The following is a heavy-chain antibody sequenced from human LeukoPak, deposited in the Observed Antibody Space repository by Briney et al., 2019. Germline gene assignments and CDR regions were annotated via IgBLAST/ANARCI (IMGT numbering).Heavy chain of an antibody. Sequence: SETLSLTCAVYGGSFSGYYWGWIRQPPGKGLEWIGEINHSGSTNYNPSLKSRVTISVDTSKNQFSLKLSSVTAADTAVYYCARISIPSPDYWGQGTLVTVSS. J-gene: IGHJ4*02. V-gene: IGHV4-34*01. CDR2: INHSGST. D-gene: IGHD2-2*01. CDR1: GGSFSGYY. CDR3: ARISIPSPDY.